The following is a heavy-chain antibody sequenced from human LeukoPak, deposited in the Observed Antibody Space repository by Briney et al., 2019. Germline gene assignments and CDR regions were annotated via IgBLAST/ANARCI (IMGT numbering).Heavy chain of an antibody. J-gene: IGHJ4*02. CDR3: ARVNINNWHSCDY. V-gene: IGHV4-4*02. D-gene: IGHD1-1*01. Sequence: SGTLSLTCAVSGGSISSNNWWGWVRQPPGKGLEWIGEIYHSGSPNYNPSLKSRVTISVDKSRNHFSLNLSSVTAADTAVYYCARVNINNWHSCDYWGQETLVTVSS. CDR2: IYHSGSP. CDR1: GGSISSNNW.